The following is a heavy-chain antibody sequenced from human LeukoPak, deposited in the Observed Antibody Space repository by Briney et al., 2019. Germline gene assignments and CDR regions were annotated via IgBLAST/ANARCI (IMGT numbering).Heavy chain of an antibody. D-gene: IGHD3-10*02. J-gene: IGHJ6*04. CDR2: ISSSSRTI. CDR1: GFTFSSYS. Sequence: GGSLRLSCAASGFTFSSYSMNWVRQAPGKGLEWLSYISSSSRTIYYADSVKGRFTISRDNAKNSLYLQMNSLRAEDTAVYYCAELGITMIGGVWGKGTTVTISS. CDR3: AELGITMIGGV. V-gene: IGHV3-48*04.